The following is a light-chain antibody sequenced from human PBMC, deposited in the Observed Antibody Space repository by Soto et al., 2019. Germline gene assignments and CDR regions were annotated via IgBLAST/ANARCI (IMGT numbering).Light chain of an antibody. Sequence: DIQMIQSPSTLSASVGDRVTITCRASQSISSWLAWYQQKPGKAPKLLIYKASSLESGVPSRFSGSGSGTEFTLTISSLQPDDFATYYCQQYNSYSQAFGQGTKVDIK. CDR2: KAS. CDR3: QQYNSYSQA. CDR1: QSISSW. J-gene: IGKJ1*01. V-gene: IGKV1-5*03.